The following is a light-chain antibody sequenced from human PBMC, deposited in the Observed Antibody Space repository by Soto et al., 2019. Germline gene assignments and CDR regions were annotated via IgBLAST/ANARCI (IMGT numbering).Light chain of an antibody. CDR2: EVS. CDR1: SSDVGGHNY. J-gene: IGLJ7*01. CDR3: SSYIRSNTPDV. V-gene: IGLV2-14*01. Sequence: QSALTQPASVSGSPGQSITISCTGTSSDVGGHNYVSWYQQHPGKAPKLMIYEVSNRPSGVSNRFSGSKSGNTASLTISGLQAEDAADYYCSSYIRSNTPDVFGSGTQLTVL.